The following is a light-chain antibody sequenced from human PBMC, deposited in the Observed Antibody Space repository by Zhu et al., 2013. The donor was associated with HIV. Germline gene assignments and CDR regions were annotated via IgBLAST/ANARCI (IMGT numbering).Light chain of an antibody. J-gene: IGKJ4*01. CDR3: QQYNKWPPVT. Sequence: EIIMTQSPGTLSLSPGERATLSCRASPSVWSNYLAWYQQKPGQPPMLLIFGASTRATGVPARFIGSGSGTEFTLTISSLQSEDFALYFCQQYNKWPPVTFGGGTNVEIK. V-gene: IGKV3-15*01. CDR1: PSVWSNY. CDR2: GAS.